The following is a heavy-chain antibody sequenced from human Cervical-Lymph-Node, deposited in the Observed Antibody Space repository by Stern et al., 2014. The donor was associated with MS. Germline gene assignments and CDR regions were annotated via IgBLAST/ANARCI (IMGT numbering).Heavy chain of an antibody. D-gene: IGHD5-18*01. CDR3: ARPGDDTAKYGLDV. J-gene: IGHJ6*02. V-gene: IGHV5-51*03. CDR1: GYSFATYW. Sequence: QLVQSGAEVKKPGESLKISCKVSGYSFATYWIGWVRQLPGKGPEWMGIIYPGDSDTRYSPSFQGQVTISADTSVSTAYLHWSSLKASDTAMYYCARPGDDTAKYGLDVGGQGTTGTVSS. CDR2: IYPGDSDT.